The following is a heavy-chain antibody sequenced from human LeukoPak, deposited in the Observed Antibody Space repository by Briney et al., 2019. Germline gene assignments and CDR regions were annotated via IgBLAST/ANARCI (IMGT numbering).Heavy chain of an antibody. CDR1: GFTFSSFG. J-gene: IGHJ4*02. D-gene: IGHD1-26*01. Sequence: GGSLRLSCSASGFTFSSFGMHWVRQAPGKGLEWVSLIWYDSTNKYYADPVKGRFTVSRDNSKNTLYLQMASLRAEDTALYYCATTNRYSGSYRDFDYWGQGTLVTVSS. CDR3: ATTNRYSGSYRDFDY. V-gene: IGHV3-33*01. CDR2: IWYDSTNK.